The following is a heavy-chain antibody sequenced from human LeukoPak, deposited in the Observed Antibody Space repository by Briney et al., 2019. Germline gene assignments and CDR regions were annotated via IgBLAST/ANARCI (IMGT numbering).Heavy chain of an antibody. CDR2: IKQDGSEK. CDR1: GFTFSNYW. CDR3: ASQKNGASDY. D-gene: IGHD1-1*01. J-gene: IGHJ4*02. V-gene: IGHV3-7*05. Sequence: PGGSLRLSCAASGFTFSNYWMSWVRQAPGKGLEWLTNIKQDGSEKYYVDSVKGRFPIPRDNAKNSLYLQMNSLRAEDTAVYYCASQKNGASDYWGQGTLVTVS.